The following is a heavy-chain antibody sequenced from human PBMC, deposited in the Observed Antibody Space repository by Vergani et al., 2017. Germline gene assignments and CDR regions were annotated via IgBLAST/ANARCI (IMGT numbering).Heavy chain of an antibody. V-gene: IGHV4-39*07. CDR1: GGSISSSSYY. CDR3: ARGDGYYGDYVMDAFDI. D-gene: IGHD4-17*01. Sequence: QLQLQESGPGLVKPSETLSLTCPVSGGSISSSSYYWVWIRQPPGKGLEWIGSIYYSGSTYYNPSLKSRVTISVDTSKNQFSLKLSSVTAADTAVYYCARGDGYYGDYVMDAFDIWGQGTMVTVSS. J-gene: IGHJ3*02. CDR2: IYYSGST.